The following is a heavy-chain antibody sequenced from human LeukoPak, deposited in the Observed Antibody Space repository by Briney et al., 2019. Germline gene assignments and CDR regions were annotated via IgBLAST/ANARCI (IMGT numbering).Heavy chain of an antibody. D-gene: IGHD2-21*01. CDR2: IKSKTDGGTT. Sequence: PGGSLRLSCAASGFTFSNAWMSWVRQAPGKGLEWVGRIKSKTDGGTTDYAAPVKGRFTISRDDSKNTLYPQMDSLKTEDTAVYYCTTDSAYCGGDCFDYWGQGTLVTVSS. CDR1: GFTFSNAW. J-gene: IGHJ4*02. CDR3: TTDSAYCGGDCFDY. V-gene: IGHV3-15*01.